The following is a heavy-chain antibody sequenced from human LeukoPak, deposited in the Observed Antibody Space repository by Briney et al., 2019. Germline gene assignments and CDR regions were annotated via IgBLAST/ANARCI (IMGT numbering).Heavy chain of an antibody. D-gene: IGHD6-13*01. CDR2: IKQDGSEK. V-gene: IGHV3-7*04. CDR3: VRGAYSSSWLNFDY. CDR1: GFTFSSYW. Sequence: GGSLRLSCAASGFTFSSYWMSWVRQAPGKGLEWVANIKQDGSEKYYVDSVKGRFTTSRDNAKNSLYLQMNSLRAEDTAVYYCVRGAYSSSWLNFDYWGQGTLVTVSS. J-gene: IGHJ4*02.